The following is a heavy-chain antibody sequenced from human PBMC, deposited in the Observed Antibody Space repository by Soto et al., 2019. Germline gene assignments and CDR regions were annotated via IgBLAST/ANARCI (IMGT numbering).Heavy chain of an antibody. CDR2: ISGSGGTA. Sequence: EVQLLESGGGSVQPGGSLRLSCAASGFTFSSYAMHWVRRPPGKGLEWVSSISGSGGTAYYADSVKGRFSISRDSLVNTLYLQMNSLRAEDTAVYYFAKGRGQIRNFDYWGQGTLVSVSP. D-gene: IGHD3-10*01. V-gene: IGHV3-23*01. J-gene: IGHJ4*02. CDR3: AKGRGQIRNFDY. CDR1: GFTFSSYA.